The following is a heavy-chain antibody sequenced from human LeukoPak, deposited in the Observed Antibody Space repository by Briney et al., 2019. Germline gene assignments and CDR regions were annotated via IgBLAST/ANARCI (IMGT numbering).Heavy chain of an antibody. V-gene: IGHV1-2*02. CDR1: GYTFTDYY. D-gene: IGHD6-19*01. J-gene: IGHJ5*02. CDR3: AREYEEALAVTGFDP. Sequence: PGASVKVSCKSSGYTFTDYYMHWVRQAPGQGLEWMGWISPKNGGTNYAQKFQGRVTMTTDTSISTVYMELSSLRSDDTAIYYCAREYEEALAVTGFDPWGQGTLVTVSS. CDR2: ISPKNGGT.